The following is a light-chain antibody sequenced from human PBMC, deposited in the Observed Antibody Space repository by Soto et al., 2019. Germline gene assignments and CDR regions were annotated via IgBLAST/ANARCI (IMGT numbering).Light chain of an antibody. J-gene: IGLJ1*01. CDR1: ISDVGGHGY. CDR3: SSYTNINTRACV. Sequence: QSALTQPASVSGSPGQSITISCTGTISDVGGHGYVSWYQQHPGKAPKLMIYEVTDRPSGVSNRFSGSKSGNTASLTISGLQAEDEAEYYCSSYTNINTRACVFGTGTKLTVL. V-gene: IGLV2-14*01. CDR2: EVT.